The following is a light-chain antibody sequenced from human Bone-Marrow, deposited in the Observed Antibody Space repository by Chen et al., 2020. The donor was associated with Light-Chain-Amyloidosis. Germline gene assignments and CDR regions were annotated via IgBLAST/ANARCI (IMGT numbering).Light chain of an antibody. J-gene: IGLJ2*01. CDR3: QSADSSGTYEVI. V-gene: IGLV3-25*03. CDR2: RDT. CDR1: DLPTKY. Sequence: SYELTQPPSVSVSPGQTARITCSGDDLPTKYAYWYQQKPGQAPGVVIHRDTERPSGISERFSGARSGTTATLTSSGVQAEDEAGYHCQSADSSGTYEVIVGGGTKLTVL.